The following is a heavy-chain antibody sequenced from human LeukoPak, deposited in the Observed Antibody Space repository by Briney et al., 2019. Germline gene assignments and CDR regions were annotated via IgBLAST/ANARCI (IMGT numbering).Heavy chain of an antibody. V-gene: IGHV3-23*01. CDR2: ISGSGLNT. Sequence: GGSLRLSCAASGFIFSTYGMTWFRQAPGRGLEWVSGISGSGLNTYYADSVKGRFTISRDNSKNSLYLQMNSLRTEDTALYYCAKDQYTSYYGMDVWGQGTTVTVSS. CDR3: AKDQYTSYYGMDV. D-gene: IGHD1-26*01. J-gene: IGHJ6*02. CDR1: GFIFSTYG.